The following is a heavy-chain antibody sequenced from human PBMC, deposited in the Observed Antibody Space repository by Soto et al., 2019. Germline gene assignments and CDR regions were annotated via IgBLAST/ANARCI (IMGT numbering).Heavy chain of an antibody. D-gene: IGHD3-22*01. Sequence: PGGSLRLSCAASGFSFSDFFTNWVRQAPGKGLEWVSSISSNGGYIYYADSVKGRFAVSRDNAKNSLYLQMNSLRAEDTAVYFCAKAHKAYFYDGSAYPDFDYWGQGTLVTVSS. CDR3: AKAHKAYFYDGSAYPDFDY. J-gene: IGHJ4*02. V-gene: IGHV3-21*01. CDR1: GFSFSDFF. CDR2: ISSNGGYI.